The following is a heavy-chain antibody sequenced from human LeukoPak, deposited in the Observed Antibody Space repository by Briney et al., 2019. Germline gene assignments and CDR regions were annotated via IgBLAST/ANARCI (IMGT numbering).Heavy chain of an antibody. D-gene: IGHD2-2*01. J-gene: IGHJ4*02. V-gene: IGHV3-21*01. Sequence: GGSLSLSCAASGFTFNSYSMHWLRDAPGEGLEWVSSISSSSSYIYYADSVKGRFTVSRDNAKNSLYLQMNSLRAEDTAVYYCARGCGSASCLYNWGQGTLVTVST. CDR1: GFTFNSYS. CDR2: ISSSSSYI. CDR3: ARGCGSASCLYN.